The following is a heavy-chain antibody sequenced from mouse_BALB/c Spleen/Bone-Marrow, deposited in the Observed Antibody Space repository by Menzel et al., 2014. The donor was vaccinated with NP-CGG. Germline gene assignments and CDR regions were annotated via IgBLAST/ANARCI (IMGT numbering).Heavy chain of an antibody. D-gene: IGHD2-2*01. V-gene: IGHV2-6-7*01. J-gene: IGHJ4*01. CDR3: ARDSFLVTRALDY. CDR2: IWGDGST. CDR1: GFSLTGYG. Sequence: VQLQESGPGLVAPSQSLSITCTVSGFSLTGYGVSWVRQPPGKGLERLGMIWGDGSTDYNSALKSRLSISKDNSKSQVFLKMNSLQTDDTARYYCARDSFLVTRALDYWGQGTSVTVSS.